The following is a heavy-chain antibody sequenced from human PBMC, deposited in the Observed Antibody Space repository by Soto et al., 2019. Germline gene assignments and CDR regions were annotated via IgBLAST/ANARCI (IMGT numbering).Heavy chain of an antibody. CDR1: GFTFSSYA. CDR2: ISSNGGST. V-gene: IGHV3-64*01. D-gene: IGHD5-12*01. CDR3: ARDVGGYSGYAVDY. J-gene: IGHJ4*02. Sequence: GGSLRLSCAASGFTFSSYAMHWVRQAPGKGLEYVSAISSNGGSTYYANSVKGRFTISRDNSKNTLYLQMDSLRAEDMAVYYCARDVGGYSGYAVDYWGQGTLVTVSS.